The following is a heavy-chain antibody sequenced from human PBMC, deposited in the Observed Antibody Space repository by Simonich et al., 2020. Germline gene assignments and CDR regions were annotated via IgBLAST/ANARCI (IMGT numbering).Heavy chain of an antibody. J-gene: IGHJ3*02. CDR3: ARGRLTGDKGAFDI. V-gene: IGHV1-2*02. D-gene: IGHD7-27*01. CDR1: GYTFTGYY. CDR2: IKPKSGGT. Sequence: QVPLVQSGAAVTKPGASVKVSCKASGYTFTGYYMHWVRQAPGQGLEWVGWIKPKSGGTNDDQKFQGRVTMTRDTAISTAYMELSRLRSDDTAVYYCARGRLTGDKGAFDIWGQGTMVTVSS.